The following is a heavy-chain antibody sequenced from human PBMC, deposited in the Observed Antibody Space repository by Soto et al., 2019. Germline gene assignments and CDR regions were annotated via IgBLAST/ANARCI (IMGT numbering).Heavy chain of an antibody. V-gene: IGHV4-59*01. D-gene: IGHD6-19*01. CDR2: ISYSEIT. CDR1: GGSISGYY. J-gene: IGHJ4*02. CDR3: ARARLYCSGWYEDH. Sequence: QVQLQESGPRLVKPSETLALTCTVSGGSISGYYWIWIQQPPGKGPEWVGYISYSEITNDTTSLKSRVTISVDTSKNQFSRRLTSVTAVDTAVYYCARARLYCSGWYEDHWGQGTLVSVSS.